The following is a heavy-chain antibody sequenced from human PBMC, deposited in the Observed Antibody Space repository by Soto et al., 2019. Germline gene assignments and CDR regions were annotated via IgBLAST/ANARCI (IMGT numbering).Heavy chain of an antibody. D-gene: IGHD3-9*01. V-gene: IGHV4-39*01. CDR2: IYYSGST. CDR1: VVSIVISGDY. J-gene: IGHJ6*02. CDR3: ARGGTGYYSYSYYGMDV. Sequence: SETLSLTCPLTVVSIVISGDYWGWIRQPPGKGLEWIGTIYYSGSTYYNPSLKSRVTISVDTSKNQFSLKLSSVTAADTAVYYCARGGTGYYSYSYYGMDVWGQGTTVT.